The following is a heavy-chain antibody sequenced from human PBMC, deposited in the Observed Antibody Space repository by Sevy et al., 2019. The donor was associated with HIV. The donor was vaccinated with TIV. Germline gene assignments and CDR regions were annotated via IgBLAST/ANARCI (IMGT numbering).Heavy chain of an antibody. D-gene: IGHD2-21*02. V-gene: IGHV4-39*01. J-gene: IGHJ4*02. CDR3: ARGGGNSEWGYYFDF. Sequence: SETLSLTCTVSGGSISSGTYYWGWIRQPPGKGLEWIGNIYYGGTSYYTPSLKSRVTISVDTSKNQFSLNLRSVTAADTAVFYCARGGGNSEWGYYFDFWGQGTLVTVSS. CDR2: IYYGGTS. CDR1: GGSISSGTYY.